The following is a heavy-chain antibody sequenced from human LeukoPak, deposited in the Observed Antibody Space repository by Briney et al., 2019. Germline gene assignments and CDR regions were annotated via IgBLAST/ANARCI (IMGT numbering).Heavy chain of an antibody. V-gene: IGHV1-2*02. CDR1: GYTFTGYY. Sequence: ASVKVSCKASGYTFTGYYMHWVRKAPGQGLEWMGWINPNSGGTNYAQKFQGRVTMTRDTSISTAYMALSRLRSDDTAVYYCATDAGQQLVRYTLDYWGQGTLVTVSS. CDR3: ATDAGQQLVRYTLDY. D-gene: IGHD6-13*01. CDR2: INPNSGGT. J-gene: IGHJ4*02.